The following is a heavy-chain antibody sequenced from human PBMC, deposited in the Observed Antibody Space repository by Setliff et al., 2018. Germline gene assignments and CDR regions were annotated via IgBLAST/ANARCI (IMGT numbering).Heavy chain of an antibody. J-gene: IGHJ3*01. CDR3: ARTGWGKYAFDL. CDR1: GFTFSNSA. Sequence: GGSLRLSCAASGFTFSNSAMSWVRQAPGKGLEWVSGISYSSGSISYADSVKGRFTISRDNAKNLLYLQMDSLRAEDTAVYYCARTGWGKYAFDLWGQGAMVTVSS. D-gene: IGHD3-16*01. CDR2: ISYSSGSI. V-gene: IGHV3-48*01.